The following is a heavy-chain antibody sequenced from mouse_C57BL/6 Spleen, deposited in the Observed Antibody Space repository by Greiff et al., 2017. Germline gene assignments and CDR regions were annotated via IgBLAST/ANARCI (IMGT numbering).Heavy chain of an antibody. CDR2: IYPGSGNT. CDR1: GYTFTDYY. CDR3: ARWGTVVASFDY. Sequence: QVQLQQSGAELVRPGASVKLSCKASGYTFTDYYINWVKQRPGQGLEWIARIYPGSGNTYYNEKFKGKATLTAEKSSSTAYMQLSSLTSEDSAVYFGARWGTVVASFDYWGQGTTLTVSS. V-gene: IGHV1-76*01. D-gene: IGHD1-1*01. J-gene: IGHJ2*01.